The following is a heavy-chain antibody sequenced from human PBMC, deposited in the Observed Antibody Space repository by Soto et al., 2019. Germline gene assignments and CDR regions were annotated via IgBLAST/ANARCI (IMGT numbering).Heavy chain of an antibody. Sequence: GGSLRLSCAASGFTFRSFTMNWVRQAPGKGLEWVSTISSNSAYIYYTDELRGRFTISRDNAKNSLHLQMNCLRAEDTAVYYCTRDASRDSSARGWFDPWGPGTLVTVSS. CDR3: TRDASRDSSARGWFDP. V-gene: IGHV3-21*01. J-gene: IGHJ5*02. CDR1: GFTFRSFT. CDR2: ISSNSAYI. D-gene: IGHD6-13*01.